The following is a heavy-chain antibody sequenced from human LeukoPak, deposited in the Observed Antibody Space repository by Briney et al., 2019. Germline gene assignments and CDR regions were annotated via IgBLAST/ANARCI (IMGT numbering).Heavy chain of an antibody. CDR1: GGSISSYY. V-gene: IGHV4-59*08. Sequence: SETLSLTCTVSGGSISSYYWSWIRQPPGKGLEWIGYIYYSGSTNYNPSLKSRATISVDTSKNQFFLKLSSVTAADTAVYYCARCYGSGSYYSFDYWGQGTLVTVSS. CDR3: ARCYGSGSYYSFDY. CDR2: IYYSGST. J-gene: IGHJ4*02. D-gene: IGHD3-10*01.